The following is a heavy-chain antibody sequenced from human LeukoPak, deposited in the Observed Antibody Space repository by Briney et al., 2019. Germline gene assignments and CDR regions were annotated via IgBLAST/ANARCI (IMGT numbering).Heavy chain of an antibody. J-gene: IGHJ4*02. D-gene: IGHD1-26*01. Sequence: PSETLSLTCGVSGGSISSTNWWSWVRQPPGQGLEWIGEISLSGLTNYNPSLKSRVTMSLDKSKNHLSLNLTSVTAADTAVYYCSRESGAFSPFGYWGRGTLVTVSS. V-gene: IGHV4-4*02. CDR3: SRESGAFSPFGY. CDR1: GGSISSTNW. CDR2: ISLSGLT.